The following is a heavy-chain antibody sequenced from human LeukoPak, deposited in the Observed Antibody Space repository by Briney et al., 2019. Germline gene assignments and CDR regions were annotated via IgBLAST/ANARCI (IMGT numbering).Heavy chain of an antibody. J-gene: IGHJ5*02. CDR1: GGTFSSYA. CDR2: TIPILGIA. V-gene: IGHV1-69*04. Sequence: RASVKVSCKASGGTFSSYAISWVRQAPGQGLEWMGRTIPILGIANYAQKFQGRVTITADKSTSTAYMELSSLRSEDTAVYYCARDPDGRAWGQGTLVTVSS. D-gene: IGHD1-26*01. CDR3: ARDPDGRA.